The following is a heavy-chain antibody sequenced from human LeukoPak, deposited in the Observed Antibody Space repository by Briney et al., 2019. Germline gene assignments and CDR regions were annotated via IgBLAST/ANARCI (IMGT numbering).Heavy chain of an antibody. CDR3: ARGYDGSGYYYRNWYFDL. CDR2: IYHSGST. J-gene: IGHJ2*01. V-gene: IGHV4-4*02. Sequence: PSGTLSLTCAVSGGSISSSNWWSWVRQPPGKGREWIGEIYHSGSTNYNPSLKSRVTISVDTSKNQFSLKLSSVTAADTAVYYCARGYDGSGYYYRNWYFDLWGQGTLVTVSS. D-gene: IGHD3-22*01. CDR1: GGSISSSNW.